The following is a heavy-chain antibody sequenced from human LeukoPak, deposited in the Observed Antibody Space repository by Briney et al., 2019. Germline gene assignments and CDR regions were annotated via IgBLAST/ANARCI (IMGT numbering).Heavy chain of an antibody. D-gene: IGHD4-17*01. V-gene: IGHV4-39*01. CDR2: IYYSGST. CDR3: ARHWATVTTFYVDFGWFDP. J-gene: IGHJ5*02. CDR1: GGSISSSSYY. Sequence: SETLSLTCTVSGGSISSSSYYWGWIRQPPGTGLEWIGSIYYSGSTYYNPSLKSRVTISVDTSKNQFSLKLSSVTAADTAVYYCARHWATVTTFYVDFGWFDPWGQGTLVTVSS.